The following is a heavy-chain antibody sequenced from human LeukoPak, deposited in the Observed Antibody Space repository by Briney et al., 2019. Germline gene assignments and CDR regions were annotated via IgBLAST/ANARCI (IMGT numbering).Heavy chain of an antibody. J-gene: IGHJ4*02. CDR3: ARGSNKGLVY. Sequence: SETLSLTCAVYGGSFSGYYWTWIRQPPEKGLEWIGEINHSGSTNYNPSLKSRVTISVDTSKNQFSLKLSSVTAADTAVYYCARGSNKGLVYWGQRTLVTVSS. D-gene: IGHD3-16*01. CDR2: INHSGST. CDR1: GGSFSGYY. V-gene: IGHV4-34*01.